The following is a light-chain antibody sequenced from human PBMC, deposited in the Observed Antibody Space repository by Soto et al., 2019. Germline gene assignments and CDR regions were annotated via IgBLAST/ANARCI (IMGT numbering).Light chain of an antibody. Sequence: QSALTQPASVSGSPGQSITISCTGSSSDIGRSNLVSWYQQHPCKAPKLRIYEGTKRPSGVYDRFSGSNSGNTASLTISGLPADDEADYHCCSFAHHDSLVFGGGTQLTVL. CDR1: SSDIGRSNL. CDR3: CSFAHHDSLV. CDR2: EGT. J-gene: IGLJ3*02. V-gene: IGLV2-23*01.